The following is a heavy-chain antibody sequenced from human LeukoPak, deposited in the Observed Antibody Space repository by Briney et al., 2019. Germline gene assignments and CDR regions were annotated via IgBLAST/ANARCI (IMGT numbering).Heavy chain of an antibody. CDR3: ARVIVVVPGAKVWFDP. J-gene: IGHJ5*02. CDR1: GYTFTSYD. D-gene: IGHD2-2*01. Sequence: ASVKVSCKASGYTFTSYDINWVRQAPGQGLEWMGWVNPIGGNTGYAQKFQGRLTITRNTSISTAYMDLSSLRSEDTAVYYCARVIVVVPGAKVWFDPWGQGTLVTVSS. CDR2: VNPIGGNT. V-gene: IGHV1-8*03.